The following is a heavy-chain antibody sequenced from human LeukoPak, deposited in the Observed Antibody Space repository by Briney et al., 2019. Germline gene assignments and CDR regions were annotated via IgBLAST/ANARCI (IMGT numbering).Heavy chain of an antibody. V-gene: IGHV3-23*01. CDR1: GFTFSSYA. CDR2: ISGSGGST. CDR3: AKSAVQFLEWLLYPNYYYYGMDV. J-gene: IGHJ6*02. D-gene: IGHD3-3*01. Sequence: QAGGSLRLSCAASGFTFSSYAMSWVRQAPGKGLEWVSAISGSGGSTYYADSVKGRFTISRDNSKNTLYLQMNSLRAEDTAVYYCAKSAVQFLEWLLYPNYYYYGMDVWGQGTTVTVSS.